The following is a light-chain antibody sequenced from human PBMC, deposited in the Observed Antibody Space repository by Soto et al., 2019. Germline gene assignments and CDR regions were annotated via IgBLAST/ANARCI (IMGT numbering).Light chain of an antibody. Sequence: EIVLTQSPGTLSLSPGEGATLSCRASQSVSGNYLAWYQQRPGQAPRLLIYGASSRATGVPDRFSGSGSGTDFTLTISXXEXXXXXXXXXXXXXXGPRTFGQGTKVEIK. CDR1: QSVSGNY. CDR3: XXXXXGPRT. CDR2: GAS. V-gene: IGKV3-20*01. J-gene: IGKJ2*02.